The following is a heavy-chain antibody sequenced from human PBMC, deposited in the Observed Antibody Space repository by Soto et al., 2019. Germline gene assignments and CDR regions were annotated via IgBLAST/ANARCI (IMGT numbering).Heavy chain of an antibody. Sequence: PGGSLRLSCAASGFTFSSYGMHWVRQAPGKGLEWVAVIWYDGSNKYYADSVKGRFTISRDNSKNTLYLQMNSLRAEDTAVYYCARDSHSNFFRYWGQGTLVTVSS. CDR3: ARDSHSNFFRY. J-gene: IGHJ4*02. D-gene: IGHD4-4*01. CDR2: IWYDGSNK. V-gene: IGHV3-33*01. CDR1: GFTFSSYG.